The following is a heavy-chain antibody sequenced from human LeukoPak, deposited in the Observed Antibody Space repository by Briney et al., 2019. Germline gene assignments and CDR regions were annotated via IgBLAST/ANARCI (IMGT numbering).Heavy chain of an antibody. J-gene: IGHJ3*02. CDR2: MHHSGST. CDR3: TRRMTPGGASDI. V-gene: IGHV4-4*02. D-gene: IGHD1-14*01. CDR1: GGFIRSINW. Sequence: SGTLSLTCAVSGGFIRSINWWSWVRPPPGKGLEWLGEMHHSGSTNYNPSLTSRVTISVDKSKNQFSLKLTSVTAADTAVYYCTRRMTPGGASDIWGQGTMVTVSS.